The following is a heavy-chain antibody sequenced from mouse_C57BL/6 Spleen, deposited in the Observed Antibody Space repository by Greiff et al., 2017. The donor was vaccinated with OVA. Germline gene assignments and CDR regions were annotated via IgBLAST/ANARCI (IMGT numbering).Heavy chain of an antibody. Sequence: EVKLEESGGGLVQPGGSMKLSCVASGFTFSNYWMNWVRQSPEKGLEWVAQIRLKSDNYATHYAESVKGRFTISRDDSKSSVYLQMNNLRAEDTGIYYCTVGMWENWDVHFDYWGQGTTLTVSS. CDR2: IRLKSDNYAT. J-gene: IGHJ2*01. CDR1: GFTFSNYW. V-gene: IGHV6-3*01. CDR3: TVGMWENWDVHFDY. D-gene: IGHD4-1*01.